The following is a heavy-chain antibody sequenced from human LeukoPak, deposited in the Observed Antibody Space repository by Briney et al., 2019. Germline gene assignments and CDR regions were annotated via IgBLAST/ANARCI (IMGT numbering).Heavy chain of an antibody. J-gene: IGHJ4*02. CDR1: GFTFSNAW. D-gene: IGHD3-3*01. CDR2: IKRKGDDDTI. V-gene: IGHV3-15*01. CDR3: TAGSGRSAFDF. Sequence: WGSLRLSCAASGFTFSNAWMSWVRQAPGGGLEWVGRIKRKGDDDTIAYAATVKGSLSISRDDSKDTLYLQMNSLKSEDTAVYYSTAGSGRSAFDFWGQGQLVTVSS.